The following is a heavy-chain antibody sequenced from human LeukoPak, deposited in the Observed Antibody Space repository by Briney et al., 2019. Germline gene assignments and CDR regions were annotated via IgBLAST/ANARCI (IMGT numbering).Heavy chain of an antibody. J-gene: IGHJ4*02. CDR3: ARGKRMSGSYYGY. CDR2: MNPNSGNT. D-gene: IGHD3-10*01. Sequence: GASVKVSCKASGYTFTSYDINWVRQATGQGLEWMGWMNPNSGNTGYAQKFQGRVTMTRNTSISTAYMELSSLRSEGTAVYYCARGKRMSGSYYGYWGQGTLVTVSS. V-gene: IGHV1-8*01. CDR1: GYTFTSYD.